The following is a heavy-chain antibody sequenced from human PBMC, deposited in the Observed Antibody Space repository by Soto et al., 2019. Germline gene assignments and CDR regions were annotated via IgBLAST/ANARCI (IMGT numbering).Heavy chain of an antibody. CDR3: AREKCSSTSCNHGMDV. V-gene: IGHV3-21*01. D-gene: IGHD2-2*01. J-gene: IGHJ6*02. Sequence: LRLSCVASAFTFNNFPMHWVRQAPGKGLQWLASITTTSTYKYYADSVKGRFSISRDNAKNSLYLELTNLRSEDTAVYYCAREKCSSTSCNHGMDVWGLGTTVTVSS. CDR1: AFTFNNFP. CDR2: ITTTSTYK.